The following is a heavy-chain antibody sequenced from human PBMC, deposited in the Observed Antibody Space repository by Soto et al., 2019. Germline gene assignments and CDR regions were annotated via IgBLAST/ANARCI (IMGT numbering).Heavy chain of an antibody. J-gene: IGHJ3*01. Sequence: SETLSLTCAVYGGSFRGYYWSWIRQPPGKGPEWLGDISHSGSTNYNPSLKSRVSISVDTSKNQFSLNLSSVTAADTAVYYCARGPRSYFDNSGYYYQGFDVWGRGTMVTV. D-gene: IGHD3-22*01. V-gene: IGHV4-34*01. CDR1: GGSFRGYY. CDR2: ISHSGST. CDR3: ARGPRSYFDNSGYYYQGFDV.